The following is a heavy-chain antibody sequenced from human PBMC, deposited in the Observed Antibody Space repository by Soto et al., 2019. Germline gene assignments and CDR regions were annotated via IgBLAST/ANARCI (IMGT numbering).Heavy chain of an antibody. V-gene: IGHV3-30*18. D-gene: IGHD6-19*01. CDR1: GFTFSDYA. Sequence: VQLVESGGGVVQPGRSLRLSCAASGFTFSDYAMHWVRQAPGKGLEWVAVVSHDGRNTHYADSVKGRFTISRDRSKNTVSLEMTRLRAEDTAVWFWAKGGRQWVVTYDFNYWCQGALVSVSS. CDR2: VSHDGRNT. CDR3: AKGGRQWVVTYDFNY. J-gene: IGHJ4*02.